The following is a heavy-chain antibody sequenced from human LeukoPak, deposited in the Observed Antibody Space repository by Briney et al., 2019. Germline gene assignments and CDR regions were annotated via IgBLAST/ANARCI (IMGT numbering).Heavy chain of an antibody. Sequence: GGSLRLSCAASGFTFSSYSMNWVRQAPGKGLEWVSAISSSSSYIYYADSVKGRFTISRDNAKNSLYLQMNSLRAEDTAVYYCARDQGYCSGGSCYQTQDWFDPWGQGTLVTVSS. J-gene: IGHJ5*02. CDR2: ISSSSSYI. V-gene: IGHV3-21*01. CDR1: GFTFSSYS. CDR3: ARDQGYCSGGSCYQTQDWFDP. D-gene: IGHD2-15*01.